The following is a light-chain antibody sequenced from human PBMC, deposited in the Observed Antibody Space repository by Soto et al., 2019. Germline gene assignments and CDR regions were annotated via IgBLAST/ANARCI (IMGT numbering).Light chain of an antibody. V-gene: IGKV1-5*03. CDR1: QTISSW. Sequence: IQRTQCPSTLSGSVGDRVTITCRASQTISSWLAWYQQTPGKAPKLLIYKASTLKSGVPSRFRGSGSGTEFTLTLSRLQPDDFETYYCQHYNSYSEAFGQGTKVDI. CDR3: QHYNSYSEA. J-gene: IGKJ1*01. CDR2: KAS.